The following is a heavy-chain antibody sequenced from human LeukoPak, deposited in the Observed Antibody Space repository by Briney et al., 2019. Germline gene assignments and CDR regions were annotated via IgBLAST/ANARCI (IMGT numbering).Heavy chain of an antibody. V-gene: IGHV3-64*01. J-gene: IGHJ6*03. D-gene: IGHD1-26*01. CDR1: GFTFSSYA. CDR3: ARRWELLLPPDYYYYYMDV. Sequence: GGSLRLSCAASGFTFSSYAMHWVRKAPGKGLEYVSAISSNGGSTYYANSVKGRFTISRDNSKNTLYLQMGSLRAEDMAVYYCARRWELLLPPDYYYYYMDVWGKGTTVTVSS. CDR2: ISSNGGST.